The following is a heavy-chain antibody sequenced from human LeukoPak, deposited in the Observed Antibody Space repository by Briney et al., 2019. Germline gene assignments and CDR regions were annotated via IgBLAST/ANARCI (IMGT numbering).Heavy chain of an antibody. Sequence: SETLSLTCAVYGGSFSGYYWSWIRQPPGEGLEWIGEINHSGSTNYNPSLKSRVTISVDTSKNQFSLKLSSVTAADTAVYYCARYYSSGYKWFDPWGQGTLVTVSS. J-gene: IGHJ5*02. CDR2: INHSGST. D-gene: IGHD3-22*01. CDR3: ARYYSSGYKWFDP. CDR1: GGSFSGYY. V-gene: IGHV4-34*01.